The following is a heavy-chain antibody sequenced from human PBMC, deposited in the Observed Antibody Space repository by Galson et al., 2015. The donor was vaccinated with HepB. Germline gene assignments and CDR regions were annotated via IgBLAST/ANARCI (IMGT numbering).Heavy chain of an antibody. V-gene: IGHV3-49*03. CDR1: GFTFGDYT. D-gene: IGHD5-12*01. CDR3: TGDRKRGYGPYDY. Sequence: SLRLSCAASGFTFGDYTMSWFRQAPGKGLEWVGSIRSKAYGGTTEYVASVKGRFTISRHDSKSIAYLQINSLKTEDTAVYYCTGDRKRGYGPYDYWGQGTLLTVSS. CDR2: IRSKAYGGTT. J-gene: IGHJ4*02.